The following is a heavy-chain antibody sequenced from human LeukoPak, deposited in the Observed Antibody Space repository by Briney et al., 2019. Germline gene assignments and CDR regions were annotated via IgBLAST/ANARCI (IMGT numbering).Heavy chain of an antibody. D-gene: IGHD4-17*01. CDR1: GFTFSNAY. CDR3: ARLYGDSLEEPFDY. V-gene: IGHV3-23*01. Sequence: PGGSLRLSCAASGFTFSNAYMNWVRQAPGKGLEWVSAISGSGGSTYYADSVKGRFTISRDNSKNTLYLQMNSLRAEDTAVYYCARLYGDSLEEPFDYWGQGTLVTVSS. CDR2: ISGSGGST. J-gene: IGHJ4*02.